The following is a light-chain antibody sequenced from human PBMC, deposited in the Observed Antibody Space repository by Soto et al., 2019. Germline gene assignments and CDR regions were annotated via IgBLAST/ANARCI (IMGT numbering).Light chain of an antibody. V-gene: IGLV1-40*01. Sequence: QSVLTQPPSVSGAPGQRVTISCTGSSSNIGAGYDVHWYQQLPGTAPKLLIYGNSNRPSGVPDRFSGSKSVTSASLAITGLQAEDEADYYCQSYDSSLSVSLFGGGTKLTVL. CDR2: GNS. CDR3: QSYDSSLSVSL. J-gene: IGLJ2*01. CDR1: SSNIGAGYD.